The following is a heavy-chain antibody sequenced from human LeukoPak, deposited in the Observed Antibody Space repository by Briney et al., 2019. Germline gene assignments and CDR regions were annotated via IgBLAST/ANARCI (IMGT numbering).Heavy chain of an antibody. D-gene: IGHD1-26*01. V-gene: IGHV1-24*01. Sequence: GASVKVSCKVSGYTLTELSMHWVRQAPGKGLEWMGGFDPEDGETIYAQKFQGRVTMTEDTSTDTAYMELSSLRSEDTAVYYCATDPARSGSYLFDYWGQGTLVTVSS. CDR2: FDPEDGET. CDR1: GYTLTELS. J-gene: IGHJ4*02. CDR3: ATDPARSGSYLFDY.